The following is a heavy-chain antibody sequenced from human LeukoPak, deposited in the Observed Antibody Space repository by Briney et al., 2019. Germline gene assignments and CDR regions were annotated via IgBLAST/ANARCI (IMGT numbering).Heavy chain of an antibody. CDR3: ARAGSCSDTSCYGYDY. V-gene: IGHV3-21*01. CDR1: GFTFNSYT. J-gene: IGHJ4*02. CDR2: ISSDGSYI. Sequence: GGSLRLSCAASGFTFNSYTMNWVRQAPGKGLEWVSSISSDGSYIYYADSMKGRFTISRDNAKNSLYLQMNSLRGEDTAVYYCARAGSCSDTSCYGYDYWGQGTLVTVSS. D-gene: IGHD2-2*03.